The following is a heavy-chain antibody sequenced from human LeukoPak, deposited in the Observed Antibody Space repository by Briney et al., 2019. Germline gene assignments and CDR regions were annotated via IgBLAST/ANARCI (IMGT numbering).Heavy chain of an antibody. J-gene: IGHJ4*02. CDR3: ARLPRYGGYDHFDY. D-gene: IGHD5-12*01. V-gene: IGHV4-4*07. CDR2: IYVSGST. Sequence: SETLSLTCTVSGASISTHYWSWIRLPAGKGLEWIGRIYVSGSTDYNPFLKSRVTISVDTSKNQFSLKLNSVTAADTAVYYCARLPRYGGYDHFDYWGQGILVIVSS. CDR1: GASISTHY.